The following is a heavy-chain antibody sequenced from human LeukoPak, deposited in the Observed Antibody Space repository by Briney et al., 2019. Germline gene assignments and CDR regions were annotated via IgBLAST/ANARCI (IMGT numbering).Heavy chain of an antibody. D-gene: IGHD4-17*01. V-gene: IGHV4-39*07. CDR2: IYYSGST. Sequence: PSETLSLTCTVSGDSISSSSYYWGWIRQPPGKGLEWIGSIYYSGSTSYNPSLKSRVTISLDTSKNQFSLKLTSVTAADTAVYYCAGTVTTRYYFDYWGQGTLVTVSS. CDR3: AGTVTTRYYFDY. CDR1: GDSISSSSYY. J-gene: IGHJ4*02.